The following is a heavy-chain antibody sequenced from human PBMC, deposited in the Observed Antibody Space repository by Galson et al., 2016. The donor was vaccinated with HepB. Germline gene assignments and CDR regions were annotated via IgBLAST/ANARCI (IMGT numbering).Heavy chain of an antibody. J-gene: IGHJ6*02. D-gene: IGHD1-26*01. CDR1: GGPIDSYY. CDR2: NYNNDNT. V-gene: IGHV4-59*01. CDR3: ARFTELLGYFGLDV. Sequence: LSLTCSVSGGPIDSYYWTWIRQPPGKGLEWIGFNYNNDNTNYNPSLKSRVTISLDTSARQFSLILRSVTAADTAIYYCARFTELLGYFGLDVWGQGTTVIVSS.